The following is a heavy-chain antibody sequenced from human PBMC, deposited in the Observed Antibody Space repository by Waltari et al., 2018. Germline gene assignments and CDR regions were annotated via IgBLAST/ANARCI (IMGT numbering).Heavy chain of an antibody. V-gene: IGHV1-69*12. Sequence: QVQLVQSGAEVKKPGSAVKVSCKSSGGIFSSYSFNWVRQAPGQGLEWMGGIIPIFRTPDYAQKFQDRLTITADESTSTAFMELTSLRSEDTAVYFCANSYCGGNCYSPFDYWGQGTLVTVSS. CDR2: IIPIFRTP. J-gene: IGHJ4*02. CDR1: GGIFSSYS. D-gene: IGHD2-21*01. CDR3: ANSYCGGNCYSPFDY.